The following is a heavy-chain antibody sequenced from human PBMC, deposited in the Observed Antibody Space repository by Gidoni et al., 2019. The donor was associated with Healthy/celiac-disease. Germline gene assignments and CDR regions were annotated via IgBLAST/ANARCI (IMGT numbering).Heavy chain of an antibody. CDR2: IYYSGST. Sequence: QVQLQESGPGLVKPSATLSLTCTVSGGSISSYYWSWIRQPPGKGLEWIGYIYYSGSTNYNPSLKSRVTISVDTSKNQFSLKLSSVTAADTAVYYCARVPGYSGYDRYYYYGMDVWGQGTTVTVSS. CDR1: GGSISSYY. CDR3: ARVPGYSGYDRYYYYGMDV. V-gene: IGHV4-59*01. J-gene: IGHJ6*02. D-gene: IGHD5-12*01.